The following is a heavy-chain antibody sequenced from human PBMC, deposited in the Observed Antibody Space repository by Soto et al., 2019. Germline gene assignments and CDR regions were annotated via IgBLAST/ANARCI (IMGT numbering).Heavy chain of an antibody. V-gene: IGHV4-31*03. CDR1: GGSISSDGNY. Sequence: TLSLTCTVSGGSISSDGNYWSWIRQHPGKGLEWIGYIYYSGSTYYNPSLKSRVTISVDTSKNQFSLKLNSVTAADTAVYYCARARMVRGIIYYYGMDVWGQGTTVTVSS. J-gene: IGHJ6*02. CDR3: ARARMVRGIIYYYGMDV. CDR2: IYYSGST. D-gene: IGHD3-10*01.